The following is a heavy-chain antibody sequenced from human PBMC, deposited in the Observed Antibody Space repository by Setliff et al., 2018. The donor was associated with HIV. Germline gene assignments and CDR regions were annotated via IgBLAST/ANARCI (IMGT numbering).Heavy chain of an antibody. CDR2: IYYSGSA. V-gene: IGHV4-61*08. J-gene: IGHJ6*03. CDR3: ARYRRFADYIDV. Sequence: SETLSLTCTVSGGSISSGGYYWSWTRQHPGKGLEWIGYIYYSGSAYYNPSLKSRVTISVATSKNQFSLKLNSVTTADTAVYYCARYRRFADYIDVWGKGTTVTVSS. CDR1: GGSISSGGYY. D-gene: IGHD1-26*01.